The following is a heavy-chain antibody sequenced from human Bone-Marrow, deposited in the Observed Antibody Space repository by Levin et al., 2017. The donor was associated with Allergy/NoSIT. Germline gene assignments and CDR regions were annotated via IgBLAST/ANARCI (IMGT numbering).Heavy chain of an antibody. V-gene: IGHV5-51*01. Sequence: ASVKVSCKGSGYSFTSYWIGWVRQMPGKGLEWMGIIYPGDSDTRYSPSFQGQVTIPADKSISTAYLQWSSLKASDTAMYYCAAVVPAGRSEGAAAGGEYFQHWGQGTLVTVSS. CDR2: IYPGDSDT. CDR1: GYSFTSYW. J-gene: IGHJ1*01. D-gene: IGHD2-2*01. CDR3: AAVVPAGRSEGAAAGGEYFQH.